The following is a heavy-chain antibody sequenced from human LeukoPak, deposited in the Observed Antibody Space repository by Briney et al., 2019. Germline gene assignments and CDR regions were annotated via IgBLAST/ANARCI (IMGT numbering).Heavy chain of an antibody. Sequence: ASVKVSCKASGYTFTSYGISWVRQAPGQGLEWMGWISAYNGNTNYAQKLQGRVTMTTDTSTSTAYMELRSLRSDDTAVYYCARDRTAYYDFWSGYSFDYWGQGTLVTVSS. CDR1: GYTFTSYG. J-gene: IGHJ4*02. D-gene: IGHD3-3*01. CDR2: ISAYNGNT. V-gene: IGHV1-18*01. CDR3: ARDRTAYYDFWSGYSFDY.